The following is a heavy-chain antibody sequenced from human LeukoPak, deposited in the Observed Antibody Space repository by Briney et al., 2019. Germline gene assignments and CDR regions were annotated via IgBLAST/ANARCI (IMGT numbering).Heavy chain of an antibody. V-gene: IGHV3-7*01. J-gene: IGHJ4*02. Sequence: GGSLRLSCVASGFTLTDSWLKWFRLVPGKGLEWVANIKPDGSEVYYVDAVKGRFTITRDNAQNSLYLQMNSLRAEDAAIYYCARDVSRSFDYWGQGTLVTVSS. CDR1: GFTLTDSW. CDR3: ARDVSRSFDY. D-gene: IGHD5/OR15-5a*01. CDR2: IKPDGSEV.